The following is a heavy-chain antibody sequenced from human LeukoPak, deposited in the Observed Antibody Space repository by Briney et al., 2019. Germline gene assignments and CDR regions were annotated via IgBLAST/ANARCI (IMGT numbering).Heavy chain of an antibody. D-gene: IGHD6-19*01. CDR2: FYDSGTT. J-gene: IGHJ4*02. Sequence: SETLSLTCTVSGGSISNYYWTWIRQPPGKGLEWIGSFYDSGTTNYNPTLKSRVTLSVDTSKNQFSLKLSSVTAADTAVYYCASTAKWLAFESWGQGTLVTVSS. V-gene: IGHV4-59*08. CDR1: GGSISNYY. CDR3: ASTAKWLAFES.